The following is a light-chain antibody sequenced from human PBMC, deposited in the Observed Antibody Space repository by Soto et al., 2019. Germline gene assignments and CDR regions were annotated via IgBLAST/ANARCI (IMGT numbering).Light chain of an antibody. Sequence: EIVLTQSPGTLSLSPGERATLSCRASQNISVYLAWYRQKPGQAPRLLIYAASNRATGIPARFSGSGSGTDFTLTISSLEPEDFAVYYCQQYNEWPITFGQGTRLEIK. CDR3: QQYNEWPIT. CDR1: QNISVY. V-gene: IGKV3-11*01. CDR2: AAS. J-gene: IGKJ5*01.